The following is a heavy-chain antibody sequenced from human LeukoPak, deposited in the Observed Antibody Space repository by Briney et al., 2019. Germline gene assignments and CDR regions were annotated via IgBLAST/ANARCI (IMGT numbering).Heavy chain of an antibody. V-gene: IGHV3-74*01. CDR2: INGGGSSK. Sequence: SGGSLRLSCAASGFTFSNYWMHWVRQAPGKGLVWVSRINGGGSSKVYVDSVQGRFTISRDNSKNTLYLQMNSLRAEDTAVYYCARDGDYYDFWSGYPYYWGQGTLVTVSS. CDR3: ARDGDYYDFWSGYPYY. D-gene: IGHD3-3*01. CDR1: GFTFSNYW. J-gene: IGHJ4*02.